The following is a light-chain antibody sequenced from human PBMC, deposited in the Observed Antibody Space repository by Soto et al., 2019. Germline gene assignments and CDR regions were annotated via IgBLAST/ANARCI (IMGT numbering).Light chain of an antibody. Sequence: EIAITQSPTILSAPAGERATFSFQSSQSVSSSYLAWYQQKPGQPPRLLIYGASSRATGIPDRFSGSGSGTDFTLTISRLEPEDFAVFYCQQYDSSTITFGQGTRLEIK. CDR3: QQYDSSTIT. V-gene: IGKV3-20*01. J-gene: IGKJ5*01. CDR2: GAS. CDR1: QSVSSSY.